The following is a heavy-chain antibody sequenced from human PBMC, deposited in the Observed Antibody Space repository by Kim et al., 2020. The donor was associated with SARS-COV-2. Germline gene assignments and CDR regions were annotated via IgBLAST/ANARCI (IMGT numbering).Heavy chain of an antibody. J-gene: IGHJ4*02. CDR3: ARALLTRITMIVVVHPGYFDY. V-gene: IGHV3-53*01. Sequence: RFTISRDNSKNTLYLQMNSLRAEDTAVYYCARALLTRITMIVVVHPGYFDYWGQGTLVTVSS. D-gene: IGHD3-22*01.